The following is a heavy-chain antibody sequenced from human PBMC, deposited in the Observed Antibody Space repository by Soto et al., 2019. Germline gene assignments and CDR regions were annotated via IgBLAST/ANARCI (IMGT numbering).Heavy chain of an antibody. CDR1: GFTFSSYA. J-gene: IGHJ5*02. V-gene: IGHV3-30-3*01. CDR2: ISYDGSNK. CDR3: ARAGSSWSNWFDP. Sequence: PGGSLRLSCAASGFTFSSYAMHWVRQAPGKGLEWVAVISYDGSNKYYADSVKGRFTISRDNSKNTLYLQMNSLRAEDTAVYYCARAGSSWSNWFDPWGQGTLVTVSS. D-gene: IGHD6-13*01.